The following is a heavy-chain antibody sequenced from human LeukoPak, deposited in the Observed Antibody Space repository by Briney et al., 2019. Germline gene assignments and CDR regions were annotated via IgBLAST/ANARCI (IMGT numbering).Heavy chain of an antibody. D-gene: IGHD3-22*01. J-gene: IGHJ4*02. CDR3: ERGPPYYYDSSGYYYFDY. CDR2: IIPIFGTA. V-gene: IGHV1-69*05. CDR1: GGTFSIYA. Sequence: SVQVSCKASGGTFSIYAISWVRQAPGQGLEWMGGIIPIFGTANYAQKFQGRVTITTDESTSTAYMELSSLRSEDTAVYYCERGPPYYYDSSGYYYFDYWGQGTLVTVSS.